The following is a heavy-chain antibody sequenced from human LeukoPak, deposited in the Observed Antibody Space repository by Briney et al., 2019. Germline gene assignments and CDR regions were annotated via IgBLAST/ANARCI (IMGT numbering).Heavy chain of an antibody. CDR2: IKQDGSVK. Sequence: GGSLRLSCAASGLSFSDHWMTWVRHPPGKGLEWVATIKQDGSVKYYLDSVKGRFTISRDNAKNSLYLQMNSLRAEDTALYYCAKGVGGYNSRKQYFDYWGQGTLVTVSS. J-gene: IGHJ4*02. D-gene: IGHD5-24*01. V-gene: IGHV3-7*03. CDR1: GLSFSDHW. CDR3: AKGVGGYNSRKQYFDY.